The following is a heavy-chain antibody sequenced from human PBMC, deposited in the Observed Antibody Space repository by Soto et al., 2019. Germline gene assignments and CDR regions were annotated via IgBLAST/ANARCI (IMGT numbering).Heavy chain of an antibody. CDR1: GGTFSSYA. CDR3: ARRGQKHYLYSNNEFDP. Sequence: SSVKVSCKASGGTFSSYAISWVRQAPGPGLEWMGGVIPIFGTANYAQKFQGRVTITADESTSTAYMELSSLRSEDTAVYYCARRGQKHYLYSNNEFDPWGQGTRVSVAS. J-gene: IGHJ5*02. V-gene: IGHV1-69*13. CDR2: VIPIFGTA. D-gene: IGHD6-13*01.